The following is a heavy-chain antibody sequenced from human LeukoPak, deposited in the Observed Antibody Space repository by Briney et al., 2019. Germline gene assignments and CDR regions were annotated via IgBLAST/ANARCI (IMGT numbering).Heavy chain of an antibody. J-gene: IGHJ4*02. V-gene: IGHV3-13*01. CDR1: GFSFSSYD. CDR2: IGSGGDT. CDR3: ARTVAGTDEIDS. D-gene: IGHD6-19*01. Sequence: PGRSLRLSCAGSGFSFSSYDMLWVRQATGKGLEWVSAIGSGGDTYYAGSVKGRFTISRESAKNSFYLQMNSLSAGDTAVYFCARTVAGTDEIDSWGQGTLVTVSS.